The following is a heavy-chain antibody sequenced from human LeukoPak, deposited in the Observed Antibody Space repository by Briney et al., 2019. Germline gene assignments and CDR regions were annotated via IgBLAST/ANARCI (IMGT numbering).Heavy chain of an antibody. CDR3: TSWGDTTAEYFQR. J-gene: IGHJ1*01. CDR2: INPDGRDT. V-gene: IGHV3-7*01. D-gene: IGHD2-21*02. Sequence: GGSLRLSCVVSGFTFNRCWMNWVRRAPGKGLEWVAHINPDGRDTYYVDSVKGRFTISRDNAQNSMYLQMNSLRVEDTAVYYCTSWGDTTAEYFQRWGQGTLVTVSS. CDR1: GFTFNRCW.